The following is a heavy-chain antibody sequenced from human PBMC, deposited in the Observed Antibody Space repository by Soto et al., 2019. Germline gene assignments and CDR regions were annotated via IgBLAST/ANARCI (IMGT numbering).Heavy chain of an antibody. Sequence: GGSLRLSCAVSGFTFSDYYMTWIRQAPGKGLEWVSYISSSTSHTNYADSVKGRFTISRDNAKNSLFLQMNSLRAEDTAVYYCAKAISGYNAPLDYWGQGTRVTVSS. CDR3: AKAISGYNAPLDY. D-gene: IGHD1-20*01. J-gene: IGHJ4*02. V-gene: IGHV3-11*05. CDR1: GFTFSDYY. CDR2: ISSSTSHT.